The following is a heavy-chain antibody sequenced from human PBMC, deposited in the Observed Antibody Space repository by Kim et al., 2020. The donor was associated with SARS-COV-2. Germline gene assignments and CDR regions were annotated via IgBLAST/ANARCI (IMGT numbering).Heavy chain of an antibody. CDR1: GGSISGYY. CDR3: ARSGTYASGYFDY. V-gene: IGHV4-59*01. D-gene: IGHD3-10*01. Sequence: SETLSLTCTVSGGSISGYYWSWIRQPPGKGLEWIGYIYYSGSSNYNPSLKSRVTISVDTSKNQFSLKVNSVTAADTAVYYCARSGTYASGYFDYWGQGTL. J-gene: IGHJ4*02. CDR2: IYYSGSS.